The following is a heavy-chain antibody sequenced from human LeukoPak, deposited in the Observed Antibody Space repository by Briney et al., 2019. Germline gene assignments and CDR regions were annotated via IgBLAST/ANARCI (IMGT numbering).Heavy chain of an antibody. CDR1: GFTVSNNY. CDR3: AKVPWTVAGAYYFDY. V-gene: IGHV3-53*01. Sequence: GGSLRLSCVVSGFTVSNNYMKWVRQAPGKGLEWVSTIYGGGSTYYADSVRGRFTISRDTSKNMLYLHMNTLRAEDSAVYYCAKVPWTVAGAYYFDYWGQGTLITVSS. J-gene: IGHJ4*02. CDR2: IYGGGST. D-gene: IGHD6-19*01.